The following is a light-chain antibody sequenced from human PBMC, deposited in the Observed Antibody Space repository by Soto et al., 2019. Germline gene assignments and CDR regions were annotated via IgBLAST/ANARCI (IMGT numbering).Light chain of an antibody. CDR3: QQYNNWPYT. CDR1: QSVSSN. J-gene: IGKJ2*01. CDR2: GAS. V-gene: IGKV3D-15*01. Sequence: EIVMTPSPATLSVSPGERATLSCRASQSVSSNLAWYQQKPGQDPRILIYGASSRATDIPDRFSGSGSGTEFNLTINSLQSEEYAVYFCQQYNNWPYTFGQGTKVDIK.